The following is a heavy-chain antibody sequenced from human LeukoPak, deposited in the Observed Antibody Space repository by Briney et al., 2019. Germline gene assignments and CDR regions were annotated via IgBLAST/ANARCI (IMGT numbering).Heavy chain of an antibody. V-gene: IGHV3-30*04. D-gene: IGHD3-22*01. CDR2: IPSDGTNK. CDR1: GFTFTTYA. Sequence: GGSLRLSCAASGFTFTTYALHWVRQAPGPRLESVALIPSDGTNKYYADSVKGRFTISRDNYQDTVFLQMNSLRAEDTALYYCAREDGGYYQYFDSWGQGTLVTVSS. CDR3: AREDGGYYQYFDS. J-gene: IGHJ4*02.